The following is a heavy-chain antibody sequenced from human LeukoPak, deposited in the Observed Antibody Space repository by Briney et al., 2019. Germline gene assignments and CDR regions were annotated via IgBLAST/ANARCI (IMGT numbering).Heavy chain of an antibody. D-gene: IGHD4-23*01. V-gene: IGHV3-48*03. CDR2: ISSSGSTI. Sequence: GGSLRLSCAASGFSFSSYERNWVRQAPGKGLGWVSYISSSGSTIYHADSVKGRFTISRDNAKNSLYLQMNSLRAEDTAVYYCARDYGGSSPFDYWGQGTLVTVSS. CDR1: GFSFSSYE. CDR3: ARDYGGSSPFDY. J-gene: IGHJ4*02.